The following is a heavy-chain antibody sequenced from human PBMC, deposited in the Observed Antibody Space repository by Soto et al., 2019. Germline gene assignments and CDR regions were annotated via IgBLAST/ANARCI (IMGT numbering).Heavy chain of an antibody. CDR3: ARDTGYSYGYRDEASGNWFDP. V-gene: IGHV4-61*01. CDR2: IYYSGST. Sequence: PSETLSLTCTVSGGSVSSGSYYWSWIRQPPGKGLEWIGYIYYSGSTNYNPSLKSRVTISVDASKNQFSLKLSSVTAADTAVYYCARDTGYSYGYRDEASGNWFDPWGQGTLVTVSS. D-gene: IGHD5-18*01. J-gene: IGHJ5*02. CDR1: GGSVSSGSYY.